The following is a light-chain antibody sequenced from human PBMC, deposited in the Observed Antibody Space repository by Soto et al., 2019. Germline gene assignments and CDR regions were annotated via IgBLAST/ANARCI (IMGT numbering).Light chain of an antibody. Sequence: QSALTQPPSASGSPGQPVTISCTGTSSDVGGYNRVSWYQHHPGKAPKLIIYEVFKRPSGVPDRFSGSKSGNTASLTVSGLRAEDEADYYCNSYAGNSWVFGGGTELTVL. CDR2: EVF. CDR1: SSDVGGYNR. V-gene: IGLV2-8*01. CDR3: NSYAGNSWV. J-gene: IGLJ3*02.